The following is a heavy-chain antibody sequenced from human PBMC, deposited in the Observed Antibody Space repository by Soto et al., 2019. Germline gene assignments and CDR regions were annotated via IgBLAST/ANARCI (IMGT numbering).Heavy chain of an antibody. Sequence: QVQLVQSGAEVKKPGASVKVSCKASGYTFTSYYMHWVRQAPGQGLDWMGIINPSCGSTSYAQKCQGRVTMTRDTSTSTVYMELCSLRSEDTAVYYCARDRSELERTPPALVDPWGQGTLVTVSS. V-gene: IGHV1-46*01. CDR3: ARDRSELERTPPALVDP. D-gene: IGHD1-1*01. CDR2: INPSCGST. CDR1: GYTFTSYY. J-gene: IGHJ5*02.